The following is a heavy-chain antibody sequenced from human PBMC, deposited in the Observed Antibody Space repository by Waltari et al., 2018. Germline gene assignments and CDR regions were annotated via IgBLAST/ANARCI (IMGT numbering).Heavy chain of an antibody. Sequence: QVPLVQSGAAVKKPGASVKVSCKASGYTFTCYYMHWVRQAPGQGLEWMGLINPSSGGTNYAQKVQGRVTMTRDTSISTAYMELSRLRSDDTAVYYCARERGGQLWLRDYYYMDVWGKGTTVTISS. V-gene: IGHV1-2*02. CDR3: ARERGGQLWLRDYYYMDV. D-gene: IGHD5-18*01. CDR1: GYTFTCYY. J-gene: IGHJ6*03. CDR2: INPSSGGT.